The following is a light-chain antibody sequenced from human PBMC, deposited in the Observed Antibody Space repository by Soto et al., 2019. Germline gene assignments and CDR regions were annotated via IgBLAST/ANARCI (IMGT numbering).Light chain of an antibody. CDR2: EVT. CDR1: SSDIGAYDY. V-gene: IGLV2-14*01. CDR3: NSYTSASFYV. J-gene: IGLJ1*01. Sequence: QSALTQPASLSGSPGQSITISCTGTSSDIGAYDYVSWFQQHPGKAPKLMIYEVTSRASGVSHRFSGSKSGNTASLTISGLQAEDEAEYYCNSYTSASFYVFGTGTKVTVL.